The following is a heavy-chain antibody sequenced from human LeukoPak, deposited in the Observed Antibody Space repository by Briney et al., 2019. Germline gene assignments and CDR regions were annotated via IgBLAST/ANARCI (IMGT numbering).Heavy chain of an antibody. CDR2: ISHSGST. D-gene: IGHD1-1*01. J-gene: IGHJ6*03. CDR1: GGSFSGYY. Sequence: PSETLSLTCAVYGGSFSGYYWSWIRQPPGKGLEWIGEISHSGSTNYNPSLKSRVTISVDTSKNQFSLKLSSVTAADTAVYYCARGWKYYYYMDVWGKGTTVTVSS. CDR3: ARGWKYYYYMDV. V-gene: IGHV4-34*01.